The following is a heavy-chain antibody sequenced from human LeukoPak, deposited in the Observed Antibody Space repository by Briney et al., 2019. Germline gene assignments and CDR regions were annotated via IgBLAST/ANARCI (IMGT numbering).Heavy chain of an antibody. J-gene: IGHJ4*02. D-gene: IGHD2-21*01. CDR2: IKQDGSEK. CDR3: ARDRGILWY. Sequence: PGGSLRLSCAASGFTFSRYWMSWVRQAPGKGLEWVANIKQDGSEKYYVDSVKGRFTISRDSAKNSLYLQMNSLRAEDTAVYYCARDRGILWYWGQGTLVTVSS. CDR1: GFTFSRYW. V-gene: IGHV3-7*01.